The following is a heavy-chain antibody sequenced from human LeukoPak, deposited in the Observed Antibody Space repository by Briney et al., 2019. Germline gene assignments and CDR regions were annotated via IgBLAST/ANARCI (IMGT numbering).Heavy chain of an antibody. V-gene: IGHV3-30*02. CDR1: GFTFSSYG. CDR3: AKDQRGYCDGDCPMGFDI. D-gene: IGHD2-21*02. Sequence: GGSLRLSVAASGFTFSSYGMHWVRQAPGKGLEWVAFIRYDGSNKYYADSVNDPFTISRDNSKNTLYLQINSLRAEDTAVYYCAKDQRGYCDGDCPMGFDIWGQGTMVTVSS. CDR2: IRYDGSNK. J-gene: IGHJ3*02.